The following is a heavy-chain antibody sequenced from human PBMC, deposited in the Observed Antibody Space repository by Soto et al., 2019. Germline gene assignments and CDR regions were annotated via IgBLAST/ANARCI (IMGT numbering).Heavy chain of an antibody. CDR3: AKKLTTYAVDPADY. D-gene: IGHD3-3*01. J-gene: IGHJ4*02. CDR1: GFSFSTSW. V-gene: IGHV3-23*01. Sequence: GGSLRLSCAASGFSFSTSWMSWVRQAPGKGLEWVAVISAGADATYYAASVKGRFTLSRDNSKNILYLQMNSLTVADTAVYYCAKKLTTYAVDPADYWGQGTQVTVSS. CDR2: ISAGADAT.